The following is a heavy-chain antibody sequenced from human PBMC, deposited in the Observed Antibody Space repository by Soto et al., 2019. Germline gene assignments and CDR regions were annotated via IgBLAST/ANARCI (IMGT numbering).Heavy chain of an antibody. CDR3: ARDDIVVVPAAMLFDY. Sequence: GASVKVSCKASGYTFTSYGISWVRQAPGQGLEWMGWISAYNGNTNYAQKLQGRVTMTTDTSTSTAYMELGSLRSDDTAVYYCARDDIVVVPAAMLFDYWGQGTLVTVSS. CDR2: ISAYNGNT. CDR1: GYTFTSYG. D-gene: IGHD2-2*01. V-gene: IGHV1-18*01. J-gene: IGHJ4*02.